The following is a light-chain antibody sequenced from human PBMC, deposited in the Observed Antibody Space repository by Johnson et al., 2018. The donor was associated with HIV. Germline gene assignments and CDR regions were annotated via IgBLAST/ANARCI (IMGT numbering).Light chain of an antibody. CDR1: SSNIGNNY. CDR2: DNN. Sequence: QSVLTQPPSVSAAPGQKVTISCSGSSSNIGNNYVSWYQQLPGTAPKLLIYDNNKRPSGIPDRFSGSKSGTSATLGITGLQTGDEADNYCGTWDSSLSVGVFGTGTKVTVL. V-gene: IGLV1-51*01. J-gene: IGLJ1*01. CDR3: GTWDSSLSVGV.